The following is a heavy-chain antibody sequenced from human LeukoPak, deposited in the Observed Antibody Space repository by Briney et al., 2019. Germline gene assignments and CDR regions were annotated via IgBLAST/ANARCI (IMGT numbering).Heavy chain of an antibody. D-gene: IGHD1-26*01. CDR2: IFQSGSP. J-gene: IGHJ3*01. CDR3: ARDRAGLGLLDF. CDR1: GGPISSCGLS. V-gene: IGHV4-30-2*01. Sequence: SETLSLTCTVSGGPISSCGLSWTWLPQPPGKGLESIVYIFQSGSPSYNPFHRSRVTISVDTSTNQFSLRLNSVTAADTAMYYCARDRAGLGLLDFWGQGTMVTVFS.